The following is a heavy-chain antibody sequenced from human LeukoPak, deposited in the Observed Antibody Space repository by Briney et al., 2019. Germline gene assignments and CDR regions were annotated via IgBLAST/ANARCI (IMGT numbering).Heavy chain of an antibody. J-gene: IGHJ4*02. CDR3: AREYDYGDPGIDY. V-gene: IGHV3-7*01. CDR1: GFTFRSYW. D-gene: IGHD4-17*01. CDR2: INQDGSEK. Sequence: GGSLRLFCAASGFTFRSYWMSWVRRAPGKGLEWVANINQDGSEKNYVDSVKGRFTIFRDNPKNSLYLEMDSLRVEDTAVYYCAREYDYGDPGIDYWGQGALVTVSS.